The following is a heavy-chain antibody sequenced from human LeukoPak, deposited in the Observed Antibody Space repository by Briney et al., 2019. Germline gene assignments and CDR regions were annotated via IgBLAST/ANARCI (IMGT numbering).Heavy chain of an antibody. D-gene: IGHD3-22*01. CDR1: GFTFSSYA. V-gene: IGHV3-30-3*01. J-gene: IGHJ3*02. CDR3: ARANDYYYDAFDI. CDR2: ISYDGSNK. Sequence: AGGSLRLSCAASGFTFSSYAMHWVRQAPGKGLEWAAVISYDGSNKYYADSVKGRFTISRDNSKNTLYLQMNSLRAEDTAVYYCARANDYYYDAFDIWGQGTMVTVSS.